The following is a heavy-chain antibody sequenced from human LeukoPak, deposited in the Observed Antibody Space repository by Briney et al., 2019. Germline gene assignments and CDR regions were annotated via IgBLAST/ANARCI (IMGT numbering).Heavy chain of an antibody. Sequence: PGGSLRLSCAASGFTFSSYDMHWVRQAPGKGLEWVAFIRYDGSNKYYADSVKGRFTISRDNSKNTLYLQMNSLRAEDTAVYYCAKEASILVTTFDYWGQGTLVTVSS. D-gene: IGHD4-17*01. CDR3: AKEASILVTTFDY. V-gene: IGHV3-30*02. CDR1: GFTFSSYD. CDR2: IRYDGSNK. J-gene: IGHJ4*02.